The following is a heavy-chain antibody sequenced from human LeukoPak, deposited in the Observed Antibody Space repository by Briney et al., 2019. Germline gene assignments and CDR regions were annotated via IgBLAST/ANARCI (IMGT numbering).Heavy chain of an antibody. D-gene: IGHD6-13*01. CDR3: VGRRTSAAGNF. Sequence: GGSLRLSCAASGFTFSDYYMSWIRQAPGKGLEWVSYIGSSADIIYYADSVRGRFSISRDNARNSLYLQMSSLRAEDTAVYYCVGRRTSAAGNFWGQGTLVTVSS. CDR2: IGSSADII. CDR1: GFTFSDYY. J-gene: IGHJ4*02. V-gene: IGHV3-11*04.